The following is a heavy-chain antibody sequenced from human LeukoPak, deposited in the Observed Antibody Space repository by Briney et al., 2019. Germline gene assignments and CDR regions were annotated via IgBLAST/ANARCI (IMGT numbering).Heavy chain of an antibody. J-gene: IGHJ6*03. CDR3: ARGVATDSYYYYYMDV. CDR1: GGSIRGYY. V-gene: IGHV4-59*08. Sequence: SETLSLTCNVSGGSIRGYYWSWIRQPPGKGLEWIGYIYSSGSTNYNPSLKSRVTISVDTSKNQFSLKLSSVTAADTAVYYCARGVATDSYYYYYMDVWGKGTTVTVSS. CDR2: IYSSGST. D-gene: IGHD5-12*01.